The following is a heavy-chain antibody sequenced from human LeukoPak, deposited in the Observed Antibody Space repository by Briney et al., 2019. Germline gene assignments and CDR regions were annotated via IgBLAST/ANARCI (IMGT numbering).Heavy chain of an antibody. CDR3: AKRRGLELLYYYYMDV. D-gene: IGHD1-7*01. CDR1: GFTFSSYG. V-gene: IGHV3-30*02. Sequence: GGSLRLSCAASGFTFSSYGMHWVRQAPGKGLEWVAFIRYDGSNKYYADSVKGRFTISRDNSKNTLYLQMNSLRAEDMAVYYCAKRRGLELLYYYYMDVWGKGTTVTVSS. CDR2: IRYDGSNK. J-gene: IGHJ6*03.